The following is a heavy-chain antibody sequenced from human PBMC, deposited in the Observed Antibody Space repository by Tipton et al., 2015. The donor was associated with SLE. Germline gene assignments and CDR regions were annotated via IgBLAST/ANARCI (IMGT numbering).Heavy chain of an antibody. D-gene: IGHD3-16*02. CDR1: GGSSSAYY. Sequence: LRLSCAVNGGSSSAYYWSWIRQSLGKALEWIGDIHDSGSSNYNPSLKSRVSISVDTSKNQISLKLNSVTAADTAVYYCARGRVDYIRGTYRPSSFDYWGQGTQVTVSS. CDR3: ARGRVDYIRGTYRPSSFDY. J-gene: IGHJ4*02. V-gene: IGHV4-34*01. CDR2: IHDSGSS.